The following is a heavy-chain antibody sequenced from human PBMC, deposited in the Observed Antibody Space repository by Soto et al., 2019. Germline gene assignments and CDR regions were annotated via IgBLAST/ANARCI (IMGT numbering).Heavy chain of an antibody. V-gene: IGHV3-21*01. D-gene: IGHD4-17*01. CDR1: GFTFSSYS. CDR2: ISSSSSYI. Sequence: GGSLRLSCAASGFTFSSYSMNWVRQAPGKGLEWVSSISSSSSYIYYADSVKGRFTISRDNAKNSLYLQMNSLRAEDTAVYYCARDGVYGDYVGNYYYYGMDVWGQGTTVTVSS. J-gene: IGHJ6*02. CDR3: ARDGVYGDYVGNYYYYGMDV.